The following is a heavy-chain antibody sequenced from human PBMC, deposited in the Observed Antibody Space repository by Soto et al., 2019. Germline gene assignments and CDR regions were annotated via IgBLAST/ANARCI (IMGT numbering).Heavy chain of an antibody. V-gene: IGHV1-69*01. J-gene: IGHJ4*02. CDR2: IIPIFGAA. CDR3: AQDANGNSLDY. D-gene: IGHD1-1*01. CDR1: GGTFSRYT. Sequence: QVQLVQSGAEVKKPGSSVKVSCKASGGTFSRYTISWVRQAPGQGLEWMGGIIPIFGAAKYAQKFQDRVTVTADESASTAYMELSSLRSEETAVYYCAQDANGNSLDYWGQGTLVTVSS.